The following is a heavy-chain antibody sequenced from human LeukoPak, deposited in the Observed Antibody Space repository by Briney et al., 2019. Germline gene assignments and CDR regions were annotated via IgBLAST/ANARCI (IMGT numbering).Heavy chain of an antibody. CDR2: IYHSGST. Sequence: SETLSLTCAVYGGSFSGYYWSWIRQPPGKGLEWIGSIYHSGSTYYNPSLKSRVTISVDTSKNQFSLKLSSVTAADTAVYYCARVDTAMVNYYYYYYMDVWGKGTTVTVSS. J-gene: IGHJ6*03. CDR3: ARVDTAMVNYYYYYYMDV. D-gene: IGHD5-18*01. V-gene: IGHV4-34*01. CDR1: GGSFSGYY.